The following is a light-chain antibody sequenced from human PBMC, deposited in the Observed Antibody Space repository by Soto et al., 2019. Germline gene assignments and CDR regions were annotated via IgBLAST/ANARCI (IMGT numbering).Light chain of an antibody. Sequence: QPVLTQPPSASGAPGQRVTISCSGSSSNIGSNTVNWYQQLPGTAPKLLIFSNNQRPSGVPDRFSGSKSGTSASLAISGLQSEDEGDYYCAAWHDSLNGPVFGGGTKLTVL. V-gene: IGLV1-44*01. CDR3: AAWHDSLNGPV. J-gene: IGLJ3*02. CDR2: SNN. CDR1: SSNIGSNT.